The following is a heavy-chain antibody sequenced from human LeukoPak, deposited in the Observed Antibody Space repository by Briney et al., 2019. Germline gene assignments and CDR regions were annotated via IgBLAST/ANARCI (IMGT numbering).Heavy chain of an antibody. D-gene: IGHD4-17*01. V-gene: IGHV3-7*03. Sequence: GGSLRPSCAASGFTFSTYWMTWVRQAPGKGLEWVASINQDGSGKYYVDSVKGRFTISRDNAQKSLYLEMNSLRAEDTAVYYCARAVTSTEGYWGQGTLVTVSS. J-gene: IGHJ4*02. CDR2: INQDGSGK. CDR3: ARAVTSTEGY. CDR1: GFTFSTYW.